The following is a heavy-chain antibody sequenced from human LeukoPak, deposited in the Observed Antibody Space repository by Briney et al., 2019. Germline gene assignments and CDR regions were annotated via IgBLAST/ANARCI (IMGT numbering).Heavy chain of an antibody. CDR2: INPNSGGT. Sequence: ASVKVSCKASGYTFTSYYMHWVRQAPGQGLEWMGRINPNSGGTNYAQKFQGRVTMTRDTSICTAYMELSRLRSDDTAVYYCATIAARLGYFDYWGQGTLVTVSS. CDR3: ATIAARLGYFDY. CDR1: GYTFTSYY. J-gene: IGHJ4*02. V-gene: IGHV1-2*06. D-gene: IGHD6-6*01.